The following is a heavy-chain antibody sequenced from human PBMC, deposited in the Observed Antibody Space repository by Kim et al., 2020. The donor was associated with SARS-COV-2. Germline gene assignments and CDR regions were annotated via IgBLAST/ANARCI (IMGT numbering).Heavy chain of an antibody. CDR1: GFTFSSYS. CDR3: ARDYYVGVVTPSYGMDV. Sequence: GGSLRLSCAASGFTFSSYSMNWVRQAPGKGLEWVSSISSSSSYIYYADSVKGRFTISRDNAKNSLYLQMNSLRAEDTAVYYCARDYYVGVVTPSYGMDVWGQGTTVTVSS. V-gene: IGHV3-21*01. J-gene: IGHJ6*02. D-gene: IGHD2-15*01. CDR2: ISSSSSYI.